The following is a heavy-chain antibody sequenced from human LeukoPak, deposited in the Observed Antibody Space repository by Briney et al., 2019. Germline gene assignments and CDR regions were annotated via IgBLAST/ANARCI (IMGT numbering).Heavy chain of an antibody. J-gene: IGHJ4*02. Sequence: SETLSLTCTVSGGSISSGSYYWSWIRQPAGKGLEWIGRIYTSGSTNYNPSLKSRVTISVDTSKNQFSLKLSSVTAADTAVYYCARAYYDILTGWRPFDYWGQGTLVTVSS. D-gene: IGHD3-9*01. V-gene: IGHV4-61*02. CDR3: ARAYYDILTGWRPFDY. CDR2: IYTSGST. CDR1: GGSISSGSYY.